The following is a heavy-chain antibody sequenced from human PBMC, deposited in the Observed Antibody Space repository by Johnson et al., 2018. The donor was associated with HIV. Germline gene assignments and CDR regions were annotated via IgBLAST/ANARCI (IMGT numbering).Heavy chain of an antibody. CDR3: ARDTGERQPAYLYAFDI. Sequence: VQLVESGGGVVQPGRSLTLSCVGSGFTFSDYAIHWVRQAPGKGLEWVAVISDDGSNKYYADSVKGRFTISRDNAKNSLYLQMNSLRAEDTAVYYCARDTGERQPAYLYAFDIWGQGTMVTVSS. J-gene: IGHJ3*02. CDR2: ISDDGSNK. V-gene: IGHV3-30-3*01. D-gene: IGHD1-1*01. CDR1: GFTFSDYA.